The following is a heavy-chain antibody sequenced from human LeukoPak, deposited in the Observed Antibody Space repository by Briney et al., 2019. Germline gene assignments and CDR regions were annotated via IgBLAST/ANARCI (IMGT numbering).Heavy chain of an antibody. D-gene: IGHD6-19*01. Sequence: ASVKVSCKVSGYTLTELSMHWVRQAPGKGLEWMGSFDPEDGETIYAQKFQGRVTMTEDTSTDTAYMELSSLRSEDTAVYYCATGWSSGRGAFDIWGQGTMVTVSS. CDR2: FDPEDGET. CDR3: ATGWSSGRGAFDI. J-gene: IGHJ3*02. V-gene: IGHV1-24*01. CDR1: GYTLTELS.